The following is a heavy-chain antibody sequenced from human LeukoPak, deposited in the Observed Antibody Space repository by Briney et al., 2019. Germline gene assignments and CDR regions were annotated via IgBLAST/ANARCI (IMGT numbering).Heavy chain of an antibody. CDR3: ARLRAMAGHRGGFDF. V-gene: IGHV4-39*01. Sequence: SETLSLTCTVSGGSISTIPYYWDWIRQPPGKGLEWIGTVYYTGNTYYNPSLKSRVAISVDTSKNQFSLQLTSMTAADTAVYYCARLRAMAGHRGGFDFWGRGTMVTVSS. CDR2: VYYTGNT. D-gene: IGHD6-19*01. CDR1: GGSISTIPYY. J-gene: IGHJ3*01.